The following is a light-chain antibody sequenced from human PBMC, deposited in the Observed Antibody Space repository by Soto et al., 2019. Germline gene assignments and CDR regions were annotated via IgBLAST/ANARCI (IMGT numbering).Light chain of an antibody. CDR1: QGIVTY. CDR3: PKYYGAPFT. CDR2: GAS. V-gene: IGKV1-27*01. J-gene: IGKJ3*01. Sequence: DIQMTQSPSSLSASVGDRVTITCRASQGIVTYLAWSQQKSGIPPKLLIYGASTLQSGVPSRFSGSRSGTDFTLTISNLQPEDVATYYCPKYYGAPFTFGPGTKVDI.